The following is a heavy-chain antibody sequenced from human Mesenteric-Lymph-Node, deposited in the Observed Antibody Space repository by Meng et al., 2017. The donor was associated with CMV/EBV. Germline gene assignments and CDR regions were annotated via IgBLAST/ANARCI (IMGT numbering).Heavy chain of an antibody. CDR3: ARYNYGYGQIDY. D-gene: IGHD5-18*01. CDR2: IYYSGST. Sequence: SETLSLTCTVSGGSVSSGNYYWSWIRQPPGKGLEWIGYIYYSGSTNYNPSLKSRVTISVDTSKNQFSVNLRSVTAADTAVYFCARYNYGYGQIDYWGQGTLVTVSS. V-gene: IGHV4-61*01. J-gene: IGHJ4*02. CDR1: GGSVSSGNYY.